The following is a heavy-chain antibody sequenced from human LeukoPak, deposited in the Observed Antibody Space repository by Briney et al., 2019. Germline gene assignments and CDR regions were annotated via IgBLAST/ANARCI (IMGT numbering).Heavy chain of an antibody. CDR3: ARQMQWELHVWFDP. D-gene: IGHD1-26*01. CDR2: ISYDGSNK. J-gene: IGHJ5*02. V-gene: IGHV3-30*01. CDR1: GLTFSSYA. Sequence: GRSLRLSCAPSGLTFSSYAMHWVRQAPDKGREWVAVISYDGSNKYYADSVKCRLTLSRDKSKNTLYLQMNSLRAEDTAVYYCARQMQWELHVWFDPWGEGTLVTVSS.